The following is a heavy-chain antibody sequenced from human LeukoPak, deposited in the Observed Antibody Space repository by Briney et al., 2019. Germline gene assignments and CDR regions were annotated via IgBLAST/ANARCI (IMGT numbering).Heavy chain of an antibody. CDR2: ISGIGDST. Sequence: GGSLRLACVASGFTLRSDVMNWVRQTPGKGREWVSIISGIGDSTFYADSVNGRFSISRDNSKNTLYLQVNGLRTEDTAVYYCAKDRLLNCRGDCYIFDYWGQGTVVNASS. CDR3: AKDRLLNCRGDCYIFDY. V-gene: IGHV3-23*01. J-gene: IGHJ4*02. D-gene: IGHD2-21*02. CDR1: GFTLRSDV.